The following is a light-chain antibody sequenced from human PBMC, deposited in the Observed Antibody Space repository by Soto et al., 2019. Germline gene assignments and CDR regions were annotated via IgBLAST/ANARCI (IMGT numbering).Light chain of an antibody. CDR2: DVS. CDR1: SSDVGGYNY. J-gene: IGLJ2*01. Sequence: SALTQPASVSGSPGQSITISCTGTSSDVGGYNYVSWYQQYPGKAPKVMIFDVSDRPSGVSNRFSGSKSGNTASLTISGPKTEDGGVYHGGSNTSPGTVVLGGGTKLPAL. V-gene: IGLV2-14*01. CDR3: GSNTSPGTVV.